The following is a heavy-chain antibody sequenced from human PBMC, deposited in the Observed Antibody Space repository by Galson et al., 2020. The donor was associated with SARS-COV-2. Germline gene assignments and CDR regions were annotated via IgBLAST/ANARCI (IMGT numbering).Heavy chain of an antibody. D-gene: IGHD1-26*01. CDR2: FDPEDGET. CDR3: ATGPPIVGATQWFDP. Sequence: ASVKVSCKGSGYTLTELSMHWVRQAPGKGLEWMGGFDPEDGETIYAQKFQGRVTMTEDTSTDTAYMELSSLRSEDTAVYYCATGPPIVGATQWFDPWGQGTLVTVSS. J-gene: IGHJ5*02. V-gene: IGHV1-24*01. CDR1: GYTLTELS.